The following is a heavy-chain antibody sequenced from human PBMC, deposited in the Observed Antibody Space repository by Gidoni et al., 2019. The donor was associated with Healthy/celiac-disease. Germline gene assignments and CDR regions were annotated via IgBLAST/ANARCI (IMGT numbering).Heavy chain of an antibody. CDR1: GFTFSSYA. Sequence: EVQLLESGGGFVQPGGSLRLSCAASGFTFSSYAMSWVRQAPGKGLEWVSAISGSGGSTYYADSVKGRFTISRDNAKNTLYLQMNSLRAEDTAVYYCAKVATWIQLYFDYWGQGTLVTVSS. J-gene: IGHJ4*02. CDR3: AKVATWIQLYFDY. V-gene: IGHV3-23*01. D-gene: IGHD5-18*01. CDR2: ISGSGGST.